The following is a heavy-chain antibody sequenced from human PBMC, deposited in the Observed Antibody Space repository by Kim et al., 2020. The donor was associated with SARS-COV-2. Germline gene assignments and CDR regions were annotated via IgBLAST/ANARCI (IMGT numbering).Heavy chain of an antibody. CDR3: ARDRYETMVRGVMFHYYYSMDV. D-gene: IGHD3-10*01. CDR2: IYYSGST. J-gene: IGHJ6*03. Sequence: SETLSLTCTVSGGSISSYYWSWIRQSPGKGLEWIGYIYYSGSTNYNPSLKSRVTISVDTSKNQFSLKLSSVTAADTAVYYCARDRYETMVRGVMFHYYYSMDVWGKGTTVTVSS. V-gene: IGHV4-59*01. CDR1: GGSISSYY.